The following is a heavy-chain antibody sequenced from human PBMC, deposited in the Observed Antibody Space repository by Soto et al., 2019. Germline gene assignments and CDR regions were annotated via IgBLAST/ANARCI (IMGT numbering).Heavy chain of an antibody. V-gene: IGHV4-39*07. CDR2: VYYDGRT. CDR1: GGSISSSSYY. Sequence: SETLSLTCTVSGGSISSSSYYWGWIRQPPGKGLEWIGNVYYDGRTNYNPSLKTRVTLSIDTSKNQFSLRLRSVTAADTAVYYCARGVGSPLPFFEYWGQGALVTVSS. CDR3: ARGVGSPLPFFEY. J-gene: IGHJ4*02. D-gene: IGHD1-26*01.